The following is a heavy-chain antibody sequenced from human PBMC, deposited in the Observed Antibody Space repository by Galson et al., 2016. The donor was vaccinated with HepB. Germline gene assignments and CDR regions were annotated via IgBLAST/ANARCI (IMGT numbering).Heavy chain of an antibody. J-gene: IGHJ4*02. D-gene: IGHD5-12*01. V-gene: IGHV3-30-3*01. CDR2: VSYGEVCE. CDR3: TRELLRRSSFDY. Sequence: SLRLSCAASGFTFSSFAMHWVRQAPGKGLEWVAAVSYGEVCEFYADSVKGRFTISRDNSKNTLYLQMNSLTVEDTAVYYCTRELLRRSSFDYWGQGTLVTVS. CDR1: GFTFSSFA.